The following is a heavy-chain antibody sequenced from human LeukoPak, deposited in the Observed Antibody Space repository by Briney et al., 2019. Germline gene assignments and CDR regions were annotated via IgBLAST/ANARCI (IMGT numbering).Heavy chain of an antibody. CDR2: ITGGGDKT. J-gene: IGHJ6*02. CDR3: AKVHVCSSTSCYESSYGMDV. Sequence: GGSLRLSCAASGFTFSSYAMNWVRQAPGKGLEWVSAITGGGDKTYYADSVKGRFTTSRDNSKNTLYLQMNSLRAEDTAVYYCAKVHVCSSTSCYESSYGMDVWGQGTTVTVSS. CDR1: GFTFSSYA. D-gene: IGHD2-2*01. V-gene: IGHV3-23*01.